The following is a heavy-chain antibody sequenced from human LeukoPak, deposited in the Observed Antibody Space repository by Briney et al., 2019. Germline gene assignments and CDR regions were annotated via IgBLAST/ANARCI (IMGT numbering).Heavy chain of an antibody. Sequence: ASVKVSCKASGYTFTIYYMHWVRQAPGQGLEWMGIINPSGGSTSYAQKFQGRVTMTRDTSTSTVYMELSSLRSEDTAVYYCARDPGPMTYYYGMDVWGQGTTVTVSS. CDR2: INPSGGST. CDR1: GYTFTIYY. V-gene: IGHV1-46*01. CDR3: ARDPGPMTYYYGMDV. J-gene: IGHJ6*02.